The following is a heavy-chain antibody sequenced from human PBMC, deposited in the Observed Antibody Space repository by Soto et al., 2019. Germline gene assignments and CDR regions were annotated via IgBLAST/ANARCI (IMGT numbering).Heavy chain of an antibody. CDR2: ISAYNGNT. V-gene: IGHV1-18*04. D-gene: IGHD5-18*01. CDR3: ARGGDTAMAHYYYYYGMDV. CDR1: GYTFTSYG. J-gene: IGHJ6*02. Sequence: GASVKVSCKASGYTFTSYGISWVRQAPRQGLEWMGWISAYNGNTNYAQKLQGRVTMTTDTSTSTAYMELRSLRSDDTAVYYCARGGDTAMAHYYYYYGMDVWGQGTTVTVSS.